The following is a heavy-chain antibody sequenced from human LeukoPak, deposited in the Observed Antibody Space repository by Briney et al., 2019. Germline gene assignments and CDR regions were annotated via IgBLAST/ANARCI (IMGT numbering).Heavy chain of an antibody. CDR3: AKDMGGSAFFFDY. V-gene: IGHV3-9*01. Sequence: GRSLRLSCAASGFTFDDYAMHWVRQAPGKGLEWVSGISWNSGSIGYADSVKGRFTISRDNAKNSLYLQMNSLRAEDTALYYCAKDMGGSAFFFDYRGQGTLVTVSS. CDR1: GFTFDDYA. CDR2: ISWNSGSI. J-gene: IGHJ4*02. D-gene: IGHD6-19*01.